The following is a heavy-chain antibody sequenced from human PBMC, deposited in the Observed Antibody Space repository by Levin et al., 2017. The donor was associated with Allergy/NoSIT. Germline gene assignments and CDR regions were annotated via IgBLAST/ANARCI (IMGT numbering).Heavy chain of an antibody. CDR1: GFTVSSYS. Sequence: GESLKISCAASGFTVSSYSMNWVRQAPGKGLEWISYLRSSTTITFYADSVKGRFTISRDNAKNSLDLQMNSLRDEDTAVYYCARESVGGSYFDNWGQGTLVTVSS. CDR2: LRSSTTIT. J-gene: IGHJ4*02. V-gene: IGHV3-48*02. D-gene: IGHD1-26*01. CDR3: ARESVGGSYFDN.